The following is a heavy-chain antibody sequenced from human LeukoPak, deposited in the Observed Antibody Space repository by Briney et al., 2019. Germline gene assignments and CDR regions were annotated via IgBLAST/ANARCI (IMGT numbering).Heavy chain of an antibody. CDR1: GFTFSSYA. D-gene: IGHD5-18*01. V-gene: IGHV3-23*01. J-gene: IGHJ4*02. Sequence: GGSLRLSCAASGFTFSSYAMSWVRQAPGKGLEWVSAISGSGGSTYYADSVKGRFTISRDNSKNTLYLQMNSLRAEDTAVYYCAKDRFRYSCGSWRPFYDYWGQGTLVTVSS. CDR2: ISGSGGST. CDR3: AKDRFRYSCGSWRPFYDY.